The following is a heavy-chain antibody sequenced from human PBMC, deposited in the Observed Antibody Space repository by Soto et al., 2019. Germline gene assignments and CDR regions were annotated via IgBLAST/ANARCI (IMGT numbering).Heavy chain of an antibody. D-gene: IGHD6-19*01. Sequence: GGSLRLSCAASGFTFSSYWMSWVRQAPGKGLEWVANIKQDGSEKYYVDSVKGRSTISRDNAKNSLYLQMNSLRAEDTAVYYCARDRRAGSGWYYYYYYYGMDVWGQGTTVTVSS. V-gene: IGHV3-7*03. CDR2: IKQDGSEK. J-gene: IGHJ6*02. CDR3: ARDRRAGSGWYYYYYYYGMDV. CDR1: GFTFSSYW.